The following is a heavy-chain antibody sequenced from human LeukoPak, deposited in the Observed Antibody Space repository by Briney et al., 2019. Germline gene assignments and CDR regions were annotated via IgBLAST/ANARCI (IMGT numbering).Heavy chain of an antibody. J-gene: IGHJ4*02. D-gene: IGHD3-10*01. Sequence: ASVKVSCKVSGYTLTELSIHWVRQAPGKGLEWMGGFDPEDGETIYAQKFQGRVTMTEDTSTDTAYMELSSLRSEDTAVYYCATAGFPITMVRGGFDYWGQGTLVTVSS. V-gene: IGHV1-24*01. CDR1: GYTLTELS. CDR3: ATAGFPITMVRGGFDY. CDR2: FDPEDGET.